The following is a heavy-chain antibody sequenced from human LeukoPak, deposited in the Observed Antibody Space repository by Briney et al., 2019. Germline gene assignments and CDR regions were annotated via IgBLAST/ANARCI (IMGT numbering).Heavy chain of an antibody. CDR1: GYTFTGYY. CDR2: INPNSGGT. D-gene: IGHD1-26*01. V-gene: IGHV1-2*02. J-gene: IGHJ4*02. Sequence: ASVKVSCKASGYTFTGYYMHWVRQAPGQGLEWMGWINPNSGGTNYAQKFQGRVTMTRDTSVSTAYMELSRLRSDDTAVYYCARISQRSIVGLLGYWGQGTLVTVSS. CDR3: ARISQRSIVGLLGY.